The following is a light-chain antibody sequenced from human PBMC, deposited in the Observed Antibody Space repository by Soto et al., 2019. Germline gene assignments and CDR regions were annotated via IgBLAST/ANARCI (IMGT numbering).Light chain of an antibody. Sequence: IVLTHSPGTLSLSPGERATLSCRASQTVSNNFLALYQEKPGRGPRLLIYGASTRATGIPDRFSGSGSGTDFTLPISRLDPEDFAVYYCRQYGRSLEFAVGGGTKVDIK. V-gene: IGKV3-20*01. CDR3: RQYGRSLEFA. CDR2: GAS. J-gene: IGKJ4*01. CDR1: QTVSNNF.